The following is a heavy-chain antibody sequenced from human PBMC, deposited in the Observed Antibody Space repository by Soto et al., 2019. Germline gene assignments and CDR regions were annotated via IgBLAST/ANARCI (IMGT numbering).Heavy chain of an antibody. CDR3: ARGGLDSSSSHYYYYYGMDV. V-gene: IGHV1-69*06. J-gene: IGHJ6*02. CDR1: GGTFSSYA. Sequence: QVQLVQSGAEVKKPGSSVKVSCKASGGTFSSYAISWVRQAPGQGLEWMGGIIPIFGTANYAQKFQGRVTITADKSTSTAYMELSSLRSEDTAVSYCARGGLDSSSSHYYYYYGMDVWGQGTTVTVSS. CDR2: IIPIFGTA. D-gene: IGHD6-6*01.